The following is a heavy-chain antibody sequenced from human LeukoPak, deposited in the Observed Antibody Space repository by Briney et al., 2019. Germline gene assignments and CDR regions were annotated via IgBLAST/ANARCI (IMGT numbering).Heavy chain of an antibody. J-gene: IGHJ4*02. CDR2: ISAYNGNT. CDR1: GYTFTSYG. CDR3: ARAGTDTRLNWNYLKY. V-gene: IGHV1-18*01. D-gene: IGHD1-7*01. Sequence: ASVKVSCKASGYTFTSYGISWVRQAPGQGLEWMGWISAYNGNTNYAQKLQGRVTMTTDTSTSTAYMELRSLRSDDTAVYYCARAGTDTRLNWNYLKYWGQGTLVTVSS.